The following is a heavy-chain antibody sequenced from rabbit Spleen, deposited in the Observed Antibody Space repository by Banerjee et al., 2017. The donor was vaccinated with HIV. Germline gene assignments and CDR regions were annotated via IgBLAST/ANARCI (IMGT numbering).Heavy chain of an antibody. V-gene: IGHV1S40*01. Sequence: QSLEESGGDLVQPEGSLTLTCKASGVSFTSNYYMCWVRQAPGKGLEWIACIDTGSSGNTYYTSWAKGRFTISKTSSTTVTLQMTSLTAADTATYFCARSQGGSTGGWYLNYFNFWGQGTLVTVS. J-gene: IGHJ4*01. CDR3: ARSQGGSTGGWYLNYFNF. D-gene: IGHD7-1*01. CDR2: IDTGSSGNT. CDR1: GVSFTSNYY.